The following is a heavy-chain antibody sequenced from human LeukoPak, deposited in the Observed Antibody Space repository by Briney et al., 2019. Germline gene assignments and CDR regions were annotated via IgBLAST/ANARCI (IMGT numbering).Heavy chain of an antibody. D-gene: IGHD1-26*01. Sequence: RGSLRLSCAASGFTFSSYGIHWVRQAPGKGLEWVAVISNDGSNKYYADSVKGRFTISRDNSKNTLYLQMNSLRAEDTAVYYCAKETGRWELEWGQGTLVTVSS. CDR2: ISNDGSNK. CDR1: GFTFSSYG. J-gene: IGHJ4*02. CDR3: AKETGRWELE. V-gene: IGHV3-30*18.